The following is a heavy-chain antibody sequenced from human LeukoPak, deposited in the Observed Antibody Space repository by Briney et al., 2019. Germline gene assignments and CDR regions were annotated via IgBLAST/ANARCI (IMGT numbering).Heavy chain of an antibody. V-gene: IGHV3-15*05. CDR3: TTDYGRVPAALDY. D-gene: IGHD4-17*01. Sequence: PSGTLSFTCTVAGDSITSSYWGSWARRAPVKGLEWVVRIKSKSEGGTTDYAAPVKGRFSTSRDDSKNTLYLEMNSLKSEDTAVYYCTTDYGRVPAALDYWGQGTLVTVSS. CDR1: GDSITSSYW. CDR2: IKSKSEGGTT. J-gene: IGHJ4*02.